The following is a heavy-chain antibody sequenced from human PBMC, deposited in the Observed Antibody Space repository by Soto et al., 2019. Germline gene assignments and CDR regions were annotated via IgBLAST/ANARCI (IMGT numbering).Heavy chain of an antibody. CDR2: IYYSGST. CDR3: ARFGFSYGPTPLLS. D-gene: IGHD5-18*01. Sequence: QVQLQDSGPGLVKPSQTLSLTCTVSVGSISSSGYYWSWILQHPGKVLEWIGYIYYSGSTYYKPSLKSRVTISVETSKNMFSLKLSSVTAADTAVYYCARFGFSYGPTPLLSWGQGTLVTSSS. CDR1: VGSISSSGYY. V-gene: IGHV4-31*03. J-gene: IGHJ5*02.